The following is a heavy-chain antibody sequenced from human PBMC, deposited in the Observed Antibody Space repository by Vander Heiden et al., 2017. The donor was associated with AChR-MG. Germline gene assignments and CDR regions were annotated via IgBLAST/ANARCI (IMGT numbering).Heavy chain of an antibody. CDR1: GYTFPSYA. V-gene: IGHV1-3*01. CDR3: ARDMREGDAFDI. J-gene: IGHJ3*02. CDR2: INAGNGNT. Sequence: QVQLVQSGAEVKKPGASVKVSCKASGYTFPSYAMPWVPQAPRQRPVWMGWINAGNGNTKYSQKFQGRVTITRDTSASTAYMELSSLRSEDTAVYYCARDMREGDAFDIWGQGTMVTVSS. D-gene: IGHD2-2*01.